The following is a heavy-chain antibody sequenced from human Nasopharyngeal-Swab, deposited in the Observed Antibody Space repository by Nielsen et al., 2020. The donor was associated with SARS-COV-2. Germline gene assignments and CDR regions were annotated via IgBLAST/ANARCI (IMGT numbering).Heavy chain of an antibody. Sequence: ASVKVSCKASGYTIAAYGMYWVRQAPGQGLEWVGWINAGNGDTKYSEKFQGRLTITRDISASTAYMELSSLTSEDTAVYYCARDDFTSPAFDIWGQGTMVTVSS. CDR1: GYTIAAYG. V-gene: IGHV1-3*01. J-gene: IGHJ3*02. CDR2: INAGNGDT. CDR3: ARDDFTSPAFDI.